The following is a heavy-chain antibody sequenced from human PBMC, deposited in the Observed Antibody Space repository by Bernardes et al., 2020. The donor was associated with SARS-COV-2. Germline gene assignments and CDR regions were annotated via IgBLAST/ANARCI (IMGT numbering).Heavy chain of an antibody. Sequence: GGSLRLSRAASGFTFNNYAMTWVRQAPGKGLEWVSAISDSGGRTYYADSVKGRFTISRDNSKNTVYLQMNSLRAEDTAVYYCAKWRYGGNQAKGKFDYWGQGTLVTVSS. CDR3: AKWRYGGNQAKGKFDY. CDR2: ISDSGGRT. CDR1: GFTFNNYA. J-gene: IGHJ4*02. D-gene: IGHD2-15*01. V-gene: IGHV3-23*01.